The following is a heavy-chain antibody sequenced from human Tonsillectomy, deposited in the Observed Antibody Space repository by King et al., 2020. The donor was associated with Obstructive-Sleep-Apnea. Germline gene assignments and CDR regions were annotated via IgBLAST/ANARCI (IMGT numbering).Heavy chain of an antibody. V-gene: IGHV3-30*02. D-gene: IGHD6-6*01. CDR3: AKDQDGSSYLFDY. CDR2: IRYDGSNK. Sequence: VQLVESGGGVVQPGRSPRLSCAASGFTFSNYGMHWVRQAPGKGLEWLALIRYDGSNKDYADSVKGRFTISRENSKNTLYLQMNSRRAEDTAVYYCAKDQDGSSYLFDYWGQGTLVTVSS. CDR1: GFTFSNYG. J-gene: IGHJ4*02.